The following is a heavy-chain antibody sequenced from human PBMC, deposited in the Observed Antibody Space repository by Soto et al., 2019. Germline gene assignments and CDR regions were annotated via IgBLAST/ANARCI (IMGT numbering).Heavy chain of an antibody. J-gene: IGHJ6*02. CDR1: GGTFSSYA. CDR3: ARVSFPGSYYYYYYGMDV. D-gene: IGHD3-10*01. Sequence: GASVKVSCKASGGTFSSYAISWVRQAPGQGLEWMGGIIPIFGTANYAQKFQGRVTITADESTSTAYMELSSLRSEDTAVYYCARVSFPGSYYYYYYGMDVWGQGTTVTVSS. V-gene: IGHV1-69*13. CDR2: IIPIFGTA.